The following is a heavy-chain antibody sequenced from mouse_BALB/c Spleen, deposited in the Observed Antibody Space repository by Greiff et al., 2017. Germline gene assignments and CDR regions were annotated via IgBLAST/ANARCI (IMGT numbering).Heavy chain of an antibody. Sequence: EVQVVESGGGLVKPGGSLKLSCAASGFTFSDYYMYWVRQTPEKRLEWVATISDGGSYTYYPDSVKGRFTISRDNAKNNLYLKMSSLKSEDTAMYCCARGYSYYFDYWGQGTTLTVSS. J-gene: IGHJ2*01. V-gene: IGHV5-4*02. CDR3: ARGYSYYFDY. CDR2: ISDGGSYT. D-gene: IGHD2-12*01. CDR1: GFTFSDYY.